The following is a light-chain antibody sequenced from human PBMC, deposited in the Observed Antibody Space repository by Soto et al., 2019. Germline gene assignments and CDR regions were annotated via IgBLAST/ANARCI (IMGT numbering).Light chain of an antibody. Sequence: SVLTQPPSALETPGQSVTISCTGTNNYVGGYNYVSWYQQYPGKAPKLIIYEVNERPSGVPDRFSGSKSGNTASLTVSGLQTADEADYYCSSYAGSNWYVFGTGTKVTVL. CDR3: SSYAGSNWYV. CDR2: EVN. V-gene: IGLV2-8*01. CDR1: NNYVGGYNY. J-gene: IGLJ1*01.